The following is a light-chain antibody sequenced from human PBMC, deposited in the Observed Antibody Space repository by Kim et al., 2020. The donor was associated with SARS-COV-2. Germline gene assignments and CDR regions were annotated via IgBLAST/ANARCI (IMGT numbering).Light chain of an antibody. V-gene: IGLV3-27*01. J-gene: IGLJ2*01. CDR3: YSAADNTVI. CDR2: KDS. CDR1: VLAKKF. Sequence: SYELTQPSSVSVSPGQTARITCSGDVLAKKFARWFQQKPGQAPVLMIYKDSQRPSGIPERFAGSSSGTTVTLTISGAQLEDEADYYCYSAADNTVIFGGGTQLTVL.